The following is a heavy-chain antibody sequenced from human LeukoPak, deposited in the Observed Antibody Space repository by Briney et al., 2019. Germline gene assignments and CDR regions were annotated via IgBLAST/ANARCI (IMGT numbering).Heavy chain of an antibody. CDR3: ARGNGPNYYYYYGMDV. CDR2: INPNSGGT. V-gene: IGHV1-2*02. J-gene: IGHJ6*02. D-gene: IGHD2-8*01. Sequence: GASVKVSCKASGYTFTGYYMHWVRQAPGQGLEWMGWINPNSGGTNYAQKFQGRVTMTRNTSISTAYMELSSLRSEDTAVYYCARGNGPNYYYYYGMDVWGQGTTVTVSS. CDR1: GYTFTGYY.